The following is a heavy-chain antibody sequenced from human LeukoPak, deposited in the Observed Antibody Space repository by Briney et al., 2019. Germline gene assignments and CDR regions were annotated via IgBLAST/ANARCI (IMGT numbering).Heavy chain of an antibody. CDR1: GYTLTELS. V-gene: IGHV1-24*01. CDR2: FDPEDGET. J-gene: IGHJ4*02. Sequence: ASVKVSCKVSGYTLTELSMHWVRQAPGKGLEWMGGFDPEDGETIYAQKFQGRVTMTEDTSTDTAYMELSSLRSEDTAVYYCARDMSAAAGTIGGYYFDYWGQGTLVTVSS. D-gene: IGHD6-13*01. CDR3: ARDMSAAAGTIGGYYFDY.